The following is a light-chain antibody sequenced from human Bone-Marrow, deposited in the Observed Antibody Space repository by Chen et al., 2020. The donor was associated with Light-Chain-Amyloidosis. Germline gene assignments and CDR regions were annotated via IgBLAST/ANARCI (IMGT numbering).Light chain of an antibody. J-gene: IGKJ1*01. V-gene: IGKV2D-29*01. CDR1: QSLLYGNGVTY. CDR2: EAF. CDR3: MQSIHLRT. Sequence: DVVMTQTPLSLSVTPGQPASISCKSSQSLLYGNGVTYLYWFLQKPGQPPQLLIYEAFNRFSGVPHRFSSSGSGTDFTLKISRVEGEDVGTYYCMQSIHLRTFGQGTKVEIK.